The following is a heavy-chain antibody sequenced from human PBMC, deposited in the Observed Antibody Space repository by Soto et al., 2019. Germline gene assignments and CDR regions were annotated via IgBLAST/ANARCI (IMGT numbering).Heavy chain of an antibody. V-gene: IGHV4-38-2*01. CDR1: GDSISSGYY. CDR2: IYNIGTS. CDR3: AAPLDDYGVNSFV. Sequence: PSETLSLTCAVSGDSISSGYYLTWVRQPPGEGLEWIGSIYNIGTSYSNPSLKSRFTISVDAPKDQFSLKLKSVTAADTAVYYCAAPLDDYGVNSFVWGRGILVTVSS. D-gene: IGHD4-17*01. J-gene: IGHJ4*02.